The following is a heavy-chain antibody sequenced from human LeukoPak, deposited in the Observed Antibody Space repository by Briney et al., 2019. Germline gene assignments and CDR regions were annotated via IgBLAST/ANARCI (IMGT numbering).Heavy chain of an antibody. J-gene: IGHJ6*02. CDR2: ISAYNGNT. CDR1: GYTFTSYG. Sequence: ASVKVSCKASGYTFTSYGISWVRQAPGQGLEWMGWISAYNGNTNYAQKLQGRVTMTTDTSTSTAYMELRSLRSDDTAVYYCAGSSGSYYYYYGMDVWGQGTTVTVSS. V-gene: IGHV1-18*01. CDR3: AGSSGSYYYYYGMDV. D-gene: IGHD1-26*01.